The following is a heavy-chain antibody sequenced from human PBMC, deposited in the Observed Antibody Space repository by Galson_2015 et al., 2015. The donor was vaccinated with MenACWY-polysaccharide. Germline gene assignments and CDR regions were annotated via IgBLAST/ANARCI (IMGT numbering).Heavy chain of an antibody. CDR3: ARAGGKYCSGVGCNFNWFDP. Sequence: SLRLSCAASGFTLSTYWMHWVRQGPGKGLVWVSRINGDGSATSYADSVKGRFTISRDNTKNTLYLEMNSLRAEDTAVYYCARAGGKYCSGVGCNFNWFDPWGQGTLVTVSS. CDR2: INGDGSAT. J-gene: IGHJ5*02. V-gene: IGHV3-74*01. D-gene: IGHD2-15*01. CDR1: GFTLSTYW.